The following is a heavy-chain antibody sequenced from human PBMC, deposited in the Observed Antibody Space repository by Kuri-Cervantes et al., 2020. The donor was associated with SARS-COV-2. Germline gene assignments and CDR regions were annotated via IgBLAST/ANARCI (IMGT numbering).Heavy chain of an antibody. CDR1: GFTFSSYS. Sequence: GGSLRLSCAASGFTFSSYSMNWVRQAPGKGLEWVSSISSSSSYIYYADSVKGRFTISRDNAKNSLYLQMNSLRAEDTAVYYCTTSITMIVVVTSTDAFDIWGQGTMVTVSS. D-gene: IGHD3-22*01. CDR3: TTSITMIVVVTSTDAFDI. J-gene: IGHJ3*02. V-gene: IGHV3-21*01. CDR2: ISSSSSYI.